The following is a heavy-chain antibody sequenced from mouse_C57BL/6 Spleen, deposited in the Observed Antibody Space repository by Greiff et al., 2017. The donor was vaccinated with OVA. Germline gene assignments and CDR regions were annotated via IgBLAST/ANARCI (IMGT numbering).Heavy chain of an antibody. CDR1: GFTFSSYA. V-gene: IGHV5-4*01. CDR3: AREGYAMDY. Sequence: EVKLVESGGGLVKPGGSLTLSCAASGFTFSSYAMSWVRQTPEKRLEWVATISDGGSYTYYPDNVKGRFTISRDNAKNNLYLQMSHLKSEDTAMYYCAREGYAMDYWGQGTSVTVSS. J-gene: IGHJ4*01. CDR2: ISDGGSYT.